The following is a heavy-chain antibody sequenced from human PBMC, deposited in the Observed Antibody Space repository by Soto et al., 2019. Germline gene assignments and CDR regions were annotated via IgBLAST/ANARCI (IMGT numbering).Heavy chain of an antibody. V-gene: IGHV3-21*01. CDR2: ISSSSSYI. Sequence: PGGSLRLSCAASEFTFSSYSMNWVRQAPGKGLEWVSSISSSSSYIYYADSVKGRFTISRDNAKNSLYLQMNSLRAEDTAVYYCARDSLYGYDILTGYPTWGQGTLVTVSS. D-gene: IGHD3-9*01. CDR1: EFTFSSYS. J-gene: IGHJ5*02. CDR3: ARDSLYGYDILTGYPT.